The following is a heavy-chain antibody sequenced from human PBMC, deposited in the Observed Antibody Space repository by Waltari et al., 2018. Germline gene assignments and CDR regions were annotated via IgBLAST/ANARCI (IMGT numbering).Heavy chain of an antibody. J-gene: IGHJ4*02. CDR3: ARAYD. V-gene: IGHV3-7*01. CDR1: GFTFSSNW. CDR2: IKQDGSEK. Sequence: EVQLVESGGGLVQPGGSLRLSCAASGFTFSSNWVSWVRQAPGKGAEWVDSIKQDGSEKYYVDSVKGRFTITRDNARGSLYLQMNSLRADDTAIYYCARAYDWGQGTLVTVSS. D-gene: IGHD3-16*01.